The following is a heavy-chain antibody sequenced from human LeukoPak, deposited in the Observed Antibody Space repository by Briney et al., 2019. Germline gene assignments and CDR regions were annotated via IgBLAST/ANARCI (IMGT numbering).Heavy chain of an antibody. D-gene: IGHD5-12*01. V-gene: IGHV3-23*01. Sequence: KPGGSLRLSCAASGFTFSSYAMSWVRQAPGKGLEWVSAISGSGGSTYYADSVEGRFTISRDNSKNTLYLQMNSLRAEDTAVYYCAKDSGYSGYEMFGYWGQGTLVTVSS. CDR1: GFTFSSYA. J-gene: IGHJ4*02. CDR2: ISGSGGST. CDR3: AKDSGYSGYEMFGY.